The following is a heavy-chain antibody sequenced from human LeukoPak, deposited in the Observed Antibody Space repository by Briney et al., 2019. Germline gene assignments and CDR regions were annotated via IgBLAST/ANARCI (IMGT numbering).Heavy chain of an antibody. Sequence: GGSLRLSCAASGFTFSSYSMNWVRQAPGKGLEWVSSISSSSSYIYYADSVKGRFTISRDNAKNTLYLQMNSLRAEDTAVYYCARDLIYNWFDPWGQGTLVTVSS. CDR2: ISSSSSYI. CDR1: GFTFSSYS. J-gene: IGHJ5*02. V-gene: IGHV3-21*01. CDR3: ARDLIYNWFDP. D-gene: IGHD3-3*02.